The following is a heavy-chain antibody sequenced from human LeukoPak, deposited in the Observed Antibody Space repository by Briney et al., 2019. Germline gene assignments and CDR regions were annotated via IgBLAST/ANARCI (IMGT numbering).Heavy chain of an antibody. CDR3: ARCYSSGWARY. CDR2: INHSGST. Sequence: SSETLSLTCAVYGGSFSGYYWSWIRQPPGKGLEWIGEINHSGSTNYNPSLKSRVTISVDTSKNQFSLKLSSVTAADTAVYYCARCYSSGWARYWGQGTLVTVSS. CDR1: GGSFSGYY. V-gene: IGHV4-34*01. D-gene: IGHD6-19*01. J-gene: IGHJ4*02.